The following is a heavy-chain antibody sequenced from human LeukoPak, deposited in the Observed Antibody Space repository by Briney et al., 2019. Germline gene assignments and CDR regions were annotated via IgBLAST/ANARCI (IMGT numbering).Heavy chain of an antibody. CDR3: AREGPHGSGIYYNPLDY. Sequence: PSETLSLTCTVSGGSLGSSAYSWGWIRQPPGKGLEWIGSISYTGTTYYNPSLKSRVTISLDTSKNQFSLKLISVTAADTALYYCAREGPHGSGIYYNPLDYWGQGALVIVSS. D-gene: IGHD3-10*01. V-gene: IGHV4-39*02. J-gene: IGHJ4*02. CDR1: GGSLGSSAYS. CDR2: ISYTGTT.